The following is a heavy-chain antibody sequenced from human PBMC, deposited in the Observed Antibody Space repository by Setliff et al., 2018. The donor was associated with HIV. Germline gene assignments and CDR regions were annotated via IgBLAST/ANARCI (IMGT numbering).Heavy chain of an antibody. CDR2: INPGGSA. CDR1: GGSFSAYY. D-gene: IGHD2-15*01. CDR3: VLLEVPFIEGIAPPL. V-gene: IGHV4-34*01. J-gene: IGHJ4*02. Sequence: SETLSLTCAVYGGSFSAYYWSWVRQPPEKGLEWIGEINPGGSATYNPSLKSRVTISVDTSKNQFSLMLNTVTAADTAIYYCVLLEVPFIEGIAPPLWGQGSLVTVSS.